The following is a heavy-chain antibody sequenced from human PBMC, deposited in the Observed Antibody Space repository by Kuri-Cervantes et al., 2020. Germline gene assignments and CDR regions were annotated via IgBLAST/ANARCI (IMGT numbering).Heavy chain of an antibody. D-gene: IGHD5-18*01. CDR1: GYTFTGYY. J-gene: IGHJ5*02. Sequence: ASVKVSCKASGYTFTGYYMHWVRQAPGQGLEWMGWINPNSGGTNYAQKFQGRVTMTRDTSISTAYMELSRLRSDDTAVYYCAREYSYGYSNWFDPWGQGTLVTVSS. CDR3: AREYSYGYSNWFDP. CDR2: INPNSGGT. V-gene: IGHV1-2*02.